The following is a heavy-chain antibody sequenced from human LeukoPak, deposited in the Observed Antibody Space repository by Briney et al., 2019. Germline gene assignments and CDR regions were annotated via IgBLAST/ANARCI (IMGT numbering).Heavy chain of an antibody. CDR3: AKDSVKVTTIRRVPHYMDV. J-gene: IGHJ6*03. CDR1: GFTVSSNY. CDR2: IRYDGSNK. V-gene: IGHV3-30*02. D-gene: IGHD4-17*01. Sequence: GGSLRLSCAASGFTVSSNYMSWVRQAPGKGLEWVAFIRYDGSNKYYADSVKGRFTISRDNSKNTLYLRMNSLRAEDTALYYCAKDSVKVTTIRRVPHYMDVWGKGTTVTISS.